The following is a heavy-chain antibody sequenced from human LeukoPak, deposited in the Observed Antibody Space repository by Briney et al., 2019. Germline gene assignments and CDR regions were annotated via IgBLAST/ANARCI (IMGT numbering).Heavy chain of an antibody. V-gene: IGHV4-39*07. CDR2: IYYSGST. CDR1: GGSISSSSYY. D-gene: IGHD3-3*01. Sequence: SETLSLTCTVSGGSISSSSYYWGWIRQPPGKGLEWIGSIYYSGSTYYNPSLKSRVTISVDTSKNQFSLKLSSVTAADTAVYYCGGCLEWLHNWFDPWGQGTLVTVSS. J-gene: IGHJ5*02. CDR3: GGCLEWLHNWFDP.